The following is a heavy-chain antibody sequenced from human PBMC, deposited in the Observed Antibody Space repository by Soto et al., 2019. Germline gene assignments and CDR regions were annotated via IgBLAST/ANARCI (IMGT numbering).Heavy chain of an antibody. D-gene: IGHD3-22*01. CDR2: IYYSGST. CDR1: GGAISSGGYY. V-gene: IGHV4-31*03. CDR3: ARGDYESSGYYVGYFAY. J-gene: IGHJ4*02. Sequence: QVQLQESGPGLVKPSQTLSLTCTVSGGAISSGGYYWSWIRQHPGKGLEWIGYIYYSGSTYYTPSLKTRVTISVDTSKSQFALKLRSVTAADTAVYYCARGDYESSGYYVGYFAYWGRGTLVTVCS.